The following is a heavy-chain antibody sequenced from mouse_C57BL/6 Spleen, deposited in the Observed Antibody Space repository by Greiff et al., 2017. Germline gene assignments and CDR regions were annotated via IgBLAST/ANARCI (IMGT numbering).Heavy chain of an antibody. CDR1: GYTFTSYW. D-gene: IGHD2-3*01. V-gene: IGHV1-55*01. CDR2: IDPGSGGT. J-gene: IGHJ3*01. CDR3: AKRGDDTEGVAY. Sequence: QVQLQQPGAELVRPGASVKMSCKASGYTFTSYWMTWVKQRPGQGLEWIGDIDPGSGGTNYNQKFKNKATLTVDTSSSTAYMQLSSLTSEDSAVYYCAKRGDDTEGVAYWGQGTLVTVSA.